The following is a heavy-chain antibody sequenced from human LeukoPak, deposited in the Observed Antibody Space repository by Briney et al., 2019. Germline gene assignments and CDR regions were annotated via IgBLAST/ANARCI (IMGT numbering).Heavy chain of an antibody. CDR3: AREESSGWYA. Sequence: ASVKVSCKASGYTFTSYDINWVRQAPGQGLEWMGWINPNSGGTNYAQKFQGRVTMTRDTSISTAYMELSRLRSDDTAVYYCAREESSGWYAWGQGTLVTVSS. CDR2: INPNSGGT. D-gene: IGHD6-19*01. CDR1: GYTFTSYD. V-gene: IGHV1-2*02. J-gene: IGHJ4*02.